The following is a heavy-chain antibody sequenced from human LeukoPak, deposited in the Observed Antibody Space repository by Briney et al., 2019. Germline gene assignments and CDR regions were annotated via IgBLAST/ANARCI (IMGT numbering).Heavy chain of an antibody. CDR1: GFTFSSYS. V-gene: IGHV3-21*01. J-gene: IGHJ4*02. D-gene: IGHD4/OR15-4a*01. CDR2: ITSSSSYI. Sequence: KPGGSLRLSCAASGFTFSSYSMNWVRQAPGKGLEWVSSITSSSSYIYYADSVKGRFTISRDNAKNSLYLQMNSLRAEDTAVYYCARYYGASKWGGTFFDYWGQGTLVTVSS. CDR3: ARYYGASKWGGTFFDY.